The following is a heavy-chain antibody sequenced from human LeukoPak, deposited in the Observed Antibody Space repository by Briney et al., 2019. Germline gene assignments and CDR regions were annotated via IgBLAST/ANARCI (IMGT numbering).Heavy chain of an antibody. CDR1: GFSFSSNW. CDR2: IKEDGSEK. J-gene: IGHJ4*02. D-gene: IGHD1-1*01. CDR3: AKATGTLGN. Sequence: GGSLRLSCAASGFSFSSNWMSWVRQAPGKGLEWVANIKEDGSEKYYVDSVKGRFTISRDNSKNTLYLQMNSLTAEDTAIYYCAKATGTLGNWGQGTLVTVSS. V-gene: IGHV3-7*03.